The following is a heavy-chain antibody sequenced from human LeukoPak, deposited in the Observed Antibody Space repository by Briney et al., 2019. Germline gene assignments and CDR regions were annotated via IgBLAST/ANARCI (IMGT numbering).Heavy chain of an antibody. Sequence: ASVKVSCKASGGTFSSYAISWVRQAPGQGLEWMGGIIPIFGTANYAQKFQGRVTITADKSTSTAYMELSSLRSEDTAVYYCASSHDYGHYVRWFDPWGQGTLVTVSS. V-gene: IGHV1-69*06. J-gene: IGHJ5*02. CDR2: IIPIFGTA. CDR1: GGTFSSYA. CDR3: ASSHDYGHYVRWFDP. D-gene: IGHD4-17*01.